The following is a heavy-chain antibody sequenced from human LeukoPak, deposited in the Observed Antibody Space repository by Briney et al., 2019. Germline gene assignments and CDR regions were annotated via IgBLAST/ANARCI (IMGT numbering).Heavy chain of an antibody. V-gene: IGHV4-59*01. J-gene: IGHJ5*02. Sequence: SETLSLTCTVSGGSISPYFWSWIRRPPGKGLEWIGYISYTGHTNYNPSLKSRVTISIDTSKNHFSLQLTSVTAADTAVYFCARDDYRGVTNFDHWGQGTLVTVSS. CDR3: ARDDYRGVTNFDH. D-gene: IGHD3-10*01. CDR1: GGSISPYF. CDR2: ISYTGHT.